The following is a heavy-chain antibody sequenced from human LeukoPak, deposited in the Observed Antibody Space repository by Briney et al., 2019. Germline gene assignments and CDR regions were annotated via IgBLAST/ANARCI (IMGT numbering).Heavy chain of an antibody. V-gene: IGHV4-61*02. CDR2: IYTSGRT. D-gene: IGHD2-21*02. Sequence: SETLSLTCTVSGGSISSGSYYRSWIRQPAGKGLEWIGRIYTSGRTDYNPYLKSRVTISVDTSKNQFSLKLSSVTAADTAVYYCARLGHCGGDCYLDYWGQGTLVTVSS. CDR3: ARLGHCGGDCYLDY. CDR1: GGSISSGSYY. J-gene: IGHJ4*02.